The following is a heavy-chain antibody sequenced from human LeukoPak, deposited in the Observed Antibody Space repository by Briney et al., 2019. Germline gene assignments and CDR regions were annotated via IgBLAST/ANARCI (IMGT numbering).Heavy chain of an antibody. CDR2: INPHTGAA. D-gene: IGHD3-22*01. Sequence: ASVKVSCKISGYTFTENYIHWVRQAPGQGLEWMGLINPHTGAANYTQKFQGRVTMTRDTSISTAYMHLSRLKSDDTAVYYCARGKSCYSPWGQGTPVTVSS. V-gene: IGHV1-2*02. J-gene: IGHJ4*02. CDR1: GYTFTENY. CDR3: ARGKSCYSP.